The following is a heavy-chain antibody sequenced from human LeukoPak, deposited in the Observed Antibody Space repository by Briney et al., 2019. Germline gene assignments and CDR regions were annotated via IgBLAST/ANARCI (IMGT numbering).Heavy chain of an antibody. V-gene: IGHV4-4*07. CDR3: AREETRVVAATPKTNWFDP. CDR2: IYTSGST. J-gene: IGHJ5*02. Sequence: SETLSLTCTVSGGSISSYYWSWIRQPAGKGLEWIGRIYTSGSTNYNPSLKSRVTMSVDTSKNQFSLKLSSVTAADTAVYYCAREETRVVAATPKTNWFDPWGQGTLVTVSS. CDR1: GGSISSYY. D-gene: IGHD2-15*01.